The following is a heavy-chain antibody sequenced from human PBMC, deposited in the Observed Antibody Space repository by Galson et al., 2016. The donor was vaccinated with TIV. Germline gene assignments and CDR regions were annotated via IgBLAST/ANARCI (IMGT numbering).Heavy chain of an antibody. CDR3: ARQSLAVAGAPFDP. D-gene: IGHD6-19*01. CDR1: GGSISSYY. J-gene: IGHJ5*02. V-gene: IGHV4-4*07. CDR2: IYSSGST. Sequence: TLSLTCTVSGGSISSYYWSWIRQPAGKGLEWIGRIYSSGSTKYNTSLKSRVTMSVDTSKNQFSLNLKSVTAADTAVYYCARQSLAVAGAPFDPWGQGTLVTVSS.